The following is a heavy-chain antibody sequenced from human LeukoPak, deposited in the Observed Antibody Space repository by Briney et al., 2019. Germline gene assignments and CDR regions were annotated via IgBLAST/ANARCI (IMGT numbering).Heavy chain of an antibody. J-gene: IGHJ4*02. D-gene: IGHD3-10*01. V-gene: IGHV3-9*01. CDR2: ISWNSGSI. CDR3: AKGITMVRGAPHY. CDR1: GFTFDDYA. Sequence: PGRSLRLSCAASGFTFDDYAMHWVRQAPGKGLEWVSGISWNSGSIGYADSVKDRFTISRDNAKNSLYLQMNSLRAEDTALYYCAKGITMVRGAPHYWGQGTLVTVSS.